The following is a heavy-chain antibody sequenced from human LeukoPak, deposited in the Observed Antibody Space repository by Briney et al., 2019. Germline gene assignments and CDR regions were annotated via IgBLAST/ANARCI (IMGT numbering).Heavy chain of an antibody. CDR1: GGSISSYY. V-gene: IGHV4-59*01. Sequence: SETLSLTCTVSGGSISSYYWSWIRQPPGKGLEWIGYICYSGSTNYNPSLKSRVTISVDTSKNQFSLKLSSVTAADTAVYYCARDIRANNWFDPWGQGTLVTVSS. CDR3: ARDIRANNWFDP. CDR2: ICYSGST. J-gene: IGHJ5*02.